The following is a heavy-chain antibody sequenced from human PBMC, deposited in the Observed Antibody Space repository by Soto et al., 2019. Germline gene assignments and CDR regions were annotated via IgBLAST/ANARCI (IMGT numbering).Heavy chain of an antibody. D-gene: IGHD6-19*01. Sequence: SETLSLTCTVSGGSISSGGYCWSWIRQHPGKGLEWIGYIYYSGSTYYNPSLKSRVTISVDTSKNQFSLKLSSVTAADTAVYYCARGDSGWEYFDYWGQGTLVTVS. V-gene: IGHV4-31*03. CDR1: GGSISSGGYC. J-gene: IGHJ4*02. CDR2: IYYSGST. CDR3: ARGDSGWEYFDY.